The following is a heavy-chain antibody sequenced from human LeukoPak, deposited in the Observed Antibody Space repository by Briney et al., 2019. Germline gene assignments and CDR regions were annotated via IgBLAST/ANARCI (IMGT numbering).Heavy chain of an antibody. Sequence: PGGSLRLSCAASGFTFSSYAMHWVRQAPGKGLEWVAVISYDGSNKYYADSVKGRFTISRDNSKNKLYLQMNSLRAEDTAVYYCARDGSEYYYDSSGFDYWGQGTLVTVSS. CDR3: ARDGSEYYYDSSGFDY. CDR1: GFTFSSYA. J-gene: IGHJ4*02. D-gene: IGHD3-22*01. V-gene: IGHV3-30*04. CDR2: ISYDGSNK.